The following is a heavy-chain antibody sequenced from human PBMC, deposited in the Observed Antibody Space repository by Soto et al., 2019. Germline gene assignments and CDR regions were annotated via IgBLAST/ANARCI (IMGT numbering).Heavy chain of an antibody. J-gene: IGHJ4*02. V-gene: IGHV6-1*01. CDR1: GDSGSSTSVA. Sequence: SQSLSLTCAISGDSGSSTSVAWNWIRRSPSRGLEWLGRTFYRSKWYNDFAVSVKSRISISPDTSKNQFSLHLKSVNTDDTAVFYCERAGVTLFRLVPLFASGGQGTPVPVSS. CDR2: TFYRSKWYN. D-gene: IGHD3-9*01. CDR3: ERAGVTLFRLVPLFAS.